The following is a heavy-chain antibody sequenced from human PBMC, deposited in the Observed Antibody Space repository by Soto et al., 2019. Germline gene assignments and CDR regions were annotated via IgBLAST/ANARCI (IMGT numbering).Heavy chain of an antibody. CDR3: ATGRPRSNWVYFDY. D-gene: IGHD4-4*01. CDR2: IKQDGSAI. CDR1: GFTFSSYG. V-gene: IGHV3-7*01. J-gene: IGHJ4*02. Sequence: VQLVESGGGVVQPGRSLRLSCAASGFTFSSYGMHWVRQSPGKGLEWVANIKQDGSAINYLDSLRGRFTISRDNGKNSLYLQMNSLRAEDAAVYYCATGRPRSNWVYFDYWGQGILVAVSS.